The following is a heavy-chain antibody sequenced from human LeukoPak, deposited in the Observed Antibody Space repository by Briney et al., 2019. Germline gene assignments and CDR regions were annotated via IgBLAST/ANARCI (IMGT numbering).Heavy chain of an antibody. CDR1: GFTVSSNY. D-gene: IGHD2-15*01. V-gene: IGHV3-53*01. J-gene: IGHJ4*02. CDR3: AGVAPGNYFDY. CDR2: IYSGGST. Sequence: GGSLRLSSAASGFTVSSNYMSWVRQAPGKGLEWVSVIYSGGSTYSADSVKGRFTISRDNSKNTLYLQMNSLRADDTAVYYCAGVAPGNYFDYWGQGTLVTVSS.